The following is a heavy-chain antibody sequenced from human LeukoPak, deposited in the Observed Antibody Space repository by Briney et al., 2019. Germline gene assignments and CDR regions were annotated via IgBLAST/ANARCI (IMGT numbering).Heavy chain of an antibody. Sequence: SETLSLTCTVSVGSITSGGDYWNWIRQHPGKGLEWIGYISNSGNTYYNPSLKSRVTLSVDTSKNQFSLKLDSVTGADTAVYYCATVNYDVLTGYYLQWGQGTLVTVSS. D-gene: IGHD3-9*01. CDR2: ISNSGNT. CDR3: ATVNYDVLTGYYLQ. J-gene: IGHJ4*02. V-gene: IGHV4-31*03. CDR1: VGSITSGGDY.